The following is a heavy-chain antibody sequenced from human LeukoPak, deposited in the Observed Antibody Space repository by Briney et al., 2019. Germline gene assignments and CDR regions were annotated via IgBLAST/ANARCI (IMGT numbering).Heavy chain of an antibody. D-gene: IGHD2-15*01. CDR1: GGSVSSGGYY. V-gene: IGHV4-61*08. J-gene: IGHJ4*02. CDR3: ARGVAGRGDF. CDR2: IYYSGST. Sequence: PSETLSLTCAVSGGSVSSGGYYWSWIRQPPGKGLEWIGYIYYSGSTNYNPSLRSRVTISLDTSKNQFSLKLSSVTAADTAVYYCARGVAGRGDFWGQGTLVTVSS.